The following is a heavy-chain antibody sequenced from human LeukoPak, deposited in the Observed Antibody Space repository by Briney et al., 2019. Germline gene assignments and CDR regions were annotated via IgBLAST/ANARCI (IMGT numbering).Heavy chain of an antibody. CDR2: YHIGNT. J-gene: IGHJ6*03. CDR3: ARLWDSTGLYFYYYTDV. CDR1: GVSIRGDTYY. Sequence: SETLSLTCTVSGVSIRGDTYYWGWIRQPPGKGLEWIGNYHIGNTYYNPSLKSRVTISEDTSKNQFSLRVNSVTAADTAVYYCARLWDSTGLYFYYYTDVWGEGTTVTVSS. D-gene: IGHD6-19*01. V-gene: IGHV4-39*01.